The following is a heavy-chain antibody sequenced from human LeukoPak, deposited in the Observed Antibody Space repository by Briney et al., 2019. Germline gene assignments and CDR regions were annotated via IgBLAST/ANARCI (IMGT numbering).Heavy chain of an antibody. CDR3: ARDNYCFCTGYYTHDGFDS. CDR2: INWNGGST. D-gene: IGHD3/OR15-3a*01. Sequence: GGSLRLSCAASGFTFDDYGMSWVRQAPGKGLEWVSGINWNGGSTGYADSVKGRFTISRDNAKNSLYLQMNSLRAEDTALYYFARDNYCFCTGYYTHDGFDSWGQGTMVTVSS. J-gene: IGHJ3*01. CDR1: GFTFDDYG. V-gene: IGHV3-20*04.